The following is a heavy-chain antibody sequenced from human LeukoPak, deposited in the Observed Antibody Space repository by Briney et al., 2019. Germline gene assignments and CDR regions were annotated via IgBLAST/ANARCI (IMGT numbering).Heavy chain of an antibody. CDR1: GGSISSGSYY. Sequence: SETLSPTCTVSGGSISSGSYYWGWIRQPPGKGLEWIGSIYYSGSTYYNPSLKSRVTISVGTSKNQFSLKLSSVTAADTAVYYCARDGSRDGYFDYWGQGTLVTVSS. V-gene: IGHV4-39*07. J-gene: IGHJ4*02. CDR3: ARDGSRDGYFDY. D-gene: IGHD5-24*01. CDR2: IYYSGST.